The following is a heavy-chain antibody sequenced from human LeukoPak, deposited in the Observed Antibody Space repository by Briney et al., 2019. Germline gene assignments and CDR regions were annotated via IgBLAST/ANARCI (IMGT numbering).Heavy chain of an antibody. D-gene: IGHD2-21*01. CDR3: AREGLGYSSTPDY. J-gene: IGHJ4*02. V-gene: IGHV3-21*01. CDR2: ISSTSAYI. CDR1: GFTFSTYS. Sequence: GGSLRLSCAASGFTFSTYSMNWVRQAPGKGLEWVSSISSTSAYIYYADSVKGRFTISRDNAKNSLYLQMNSLRAEDTAVNYCAREGLGYSSTPDYWGQGTLVTVSS.